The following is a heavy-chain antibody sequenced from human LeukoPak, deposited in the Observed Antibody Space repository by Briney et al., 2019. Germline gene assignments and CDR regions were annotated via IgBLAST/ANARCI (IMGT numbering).Heavy chain of an antibody. CDR1: GFTFYDYA. CDR2: ISWNSGSI. CDR3: AKALSIAAALFDY. D-gene: IGHD6-13*01. Sequence: GGSLRLSCAASGFTFYDYAMQWVRHAPGKGLEWVSGISWNSGSIGYADSVKGRFTISRDNAKNSLYLQMNSLRAEDTALYYCAKALSIAAALFDYWGQGTLVTVSS. V-gene: IGHV3-9*01. J-gene: IGHJ4*02.